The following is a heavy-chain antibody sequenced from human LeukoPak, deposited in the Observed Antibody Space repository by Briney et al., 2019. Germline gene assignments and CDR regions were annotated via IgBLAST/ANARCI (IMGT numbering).Heavy chain of an antibody. CDR3: AKLGIVVVVAATTWFDP. Sequence: GGSLGLSCAASGFTFSSYAMSWVRQAPGKGLEWVSAISGSGGSTYYADSVKGRFTISRDNSKNTLYLQMNSPRAEDTAVYYCAKLGIVVVVAATTWFDPWGQGTLVTVSS. D-gene: IGHD2-15*01. J-gene: IGHJ5*02. CDR1: GFTFSSYA. CDR2: ISGSGGST. V-gene: IGHV3-23*01.